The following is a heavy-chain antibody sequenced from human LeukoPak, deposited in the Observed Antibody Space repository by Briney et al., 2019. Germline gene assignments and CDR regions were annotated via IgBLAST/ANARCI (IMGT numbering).Heavy chain of an antibody. J-gene: IGHJ4*02. CDR2: INAGNGNT. D-gene: IGHD6-13*01. V-gene: IGHV1-3*01. CDR1: GYTFTSYA. CDR3: ARVYRSWYELVFDY. Sequence: ASVKVSCKASGYTFTSYAMHWVRQAPGQRLEWMGRINAGNGNTKYSQKFQGRVTITRDTSASTAYMELSSLRSEDTAVYYCARVYRSWYELVFDYWGQGTLVTVSS.